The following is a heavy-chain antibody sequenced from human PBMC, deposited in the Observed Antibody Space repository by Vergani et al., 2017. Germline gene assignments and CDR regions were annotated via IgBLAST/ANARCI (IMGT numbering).Heavy chain of an antibody. CDR3: AKDRRYYDSSGYPS. J-gene: IGHJ4*02. V-gene: IGHV3-9*01. D-gene: IGHD3-22*01. Sequence: EVQLVESGGGLVQPGRSLRLSCAASGFTFDDYAMHWVRQAPGKGLEWVSGISWNSGSIGYADSVKGRFPISRDNAKNSLYLQMNSLRAEDTALYYCAKDRRYYDSSGYPSWGQGTLVTVSS. CDR2: ISWNSGSI. CDR1: GFTFDDYA.